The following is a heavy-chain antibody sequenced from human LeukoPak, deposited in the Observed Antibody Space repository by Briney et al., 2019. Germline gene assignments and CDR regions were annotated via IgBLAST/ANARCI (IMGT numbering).Heavy chain of an antibody. V-gene: IGHV3-23*01. D-gene: IGHD3-9*01. CDR1: GFTFSSYA. J-gene: IGHJ4*02. Sequence: GGSLRLSCAASGFTFSSYAMSWVRQAPGKGLEWVSAISGSGGSTYYADSVKGRFTISRDNSKNTLYLRMNSLRAEDTAVYYCAKAEGVYYDILTGYSYYFDYWGQGTLVTVSS. CDR3: AKAEGVYYDILTGYSYYFDY. CDR2: ISGSGGST.